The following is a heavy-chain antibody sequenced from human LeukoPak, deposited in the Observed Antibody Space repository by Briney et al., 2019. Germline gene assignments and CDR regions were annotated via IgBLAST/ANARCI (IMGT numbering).Heavy chain of an antibody. CDR1: GGSISSSSYY. CDR2: IYYSGST. CDR3: ARVFYDILSPGVGFDI. V-gene: IGHV4-39*07. Sequence: SETLSLTCTVSGGSISSSSYYWGWIRQPPGKGLEWIVSIYYSGSTYYNPSLKGRVTRSVDTSKNQFSLKLSSVTAADTAVYYCARVFYDILSPGVGFDIWGQGTMVTVSS. D-gene: IGHD3-9*01. J-gene: IGHJ3*02.